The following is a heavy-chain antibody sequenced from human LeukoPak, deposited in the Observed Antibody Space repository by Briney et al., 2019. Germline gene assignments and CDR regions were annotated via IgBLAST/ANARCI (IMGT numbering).Heavy chain of an antibody. CDR2: INYSGST. V-gene: IGHV4-34*01. CDR1: GGSFSGYY. Sequence: SETLSLTCAVYGGSFSGYYWSWIRQPPGKGLEWIGEINYSGSTNYNPPLKSRVTISVDTSKNQFSLKLSSVTAADTAVYYCARDAAPYYYGSGIFRKNNWFDPGGQGTRVTVSS. J-gene: IGHJ5*02. D-gene: IGHD3-10*01. CDR3: ARDAAPYYYGSGIFRKNNWFDP.